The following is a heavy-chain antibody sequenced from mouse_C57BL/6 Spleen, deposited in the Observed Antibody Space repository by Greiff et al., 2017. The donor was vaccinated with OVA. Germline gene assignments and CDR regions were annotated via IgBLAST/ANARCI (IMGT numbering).Heavy chain of an antibody. Sequence: VMLVESGPGLVAPSQSLSITCTVSGFSLTSYAISWVRQPPGKGLEWLGVIWTGGGTNYNSALKSRLSISKDNSKSQVFLKMNSLQTDDTARYYCARKGDSNDYYAMDYWGQGTSVTVSS. D-gene: IGHD2-5*01. CDR3: ARKGDSNDYYAMDY. CDR1: GFSLTSYA. V-gene: IGHV2-9-1*01. J-gene: IGHJ4*01. CDR2: IWTGGGT.